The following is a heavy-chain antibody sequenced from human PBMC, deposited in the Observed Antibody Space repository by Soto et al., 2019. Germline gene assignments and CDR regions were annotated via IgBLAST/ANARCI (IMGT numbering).Heavy chain of an antibody. V-gene: IGHV3-23*01. CDR3: ARYNFIWGSYQALDY. Sequence: GGSLRLSCAASGFTFSNDDMSWVRQAPGTGLEWVSTISGSDGSTYYADSVKGRFTISRDNSKNTLYLEMISLRADDTAIFYCARYNFIWGSYQALDYWGQGTPVTVSS. D-gene: IGHD3-16*02. J-gene: IGHJ4*02. CDR2: ISGSDGST. CDR1: GFTFSNDD.